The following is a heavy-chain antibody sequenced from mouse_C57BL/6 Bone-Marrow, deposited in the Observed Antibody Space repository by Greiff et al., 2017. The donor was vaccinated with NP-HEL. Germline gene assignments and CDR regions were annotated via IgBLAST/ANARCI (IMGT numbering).Heavy chain of an antibody. V-gene: IGHV5-4*03. D-gene: IGHD4-1*01. CDR3: ARGNWLDY. CDR1: GFTFSSYA. CDR2: ISDGGSYT. Sequence: DVKLVESGGGLVKPGGSLKLSCAASGFTFSSYAMSWVRQTPEKRLEWVATISDGGSYTYYPDNVKGRFTISRDNAKNNLYLQMSHLKSEDTAMYYCARGNWLDYWGQGTTLTVSS. J-gene: IGHJ2*01.